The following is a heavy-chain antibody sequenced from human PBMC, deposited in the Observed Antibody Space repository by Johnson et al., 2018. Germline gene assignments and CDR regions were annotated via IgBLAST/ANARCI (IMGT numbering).Heavy chain of an antibody. CDR2: INQSGTT. Sequence: QVQLQQWGAGLLKPSETLSLTCAVYGGPFSRYYWTWIRQPPGKGLEWIGEINQSGTTTYNPALRSRLTISIDRAKNQFSLTLRSGPAADTAVYYCARVAGKGGDVWGKGTTVTVSS. CDR3: ARVAGKGGDV. V-gene: IGHV4-34*01. CDR1: GGPFSRYY. J-gene: IGHJ6*04.